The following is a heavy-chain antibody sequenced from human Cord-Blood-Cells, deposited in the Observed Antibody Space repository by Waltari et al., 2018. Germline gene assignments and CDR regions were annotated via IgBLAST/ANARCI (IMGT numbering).Heavy chain of an antibody. CDR3: ARRSLTLNWFDP. CDR1: GYTPTELS. V-gene: IGHV1-24*01. D-gene: IGHD1-26*01. Sequence: QVQLVQSGAEVKKPGASVKVSCKVSGYTPTELSLHWVRQAPGNGLEWKGGFDPEDGETSYAQKFQGRVTMTEDESTSTAYMELSSLRSEDTAVYYCARRSLTLNWFDPWGQGTLVTVSS. CDR2: FDPEDGET. J-gene: IGHJ5*02.